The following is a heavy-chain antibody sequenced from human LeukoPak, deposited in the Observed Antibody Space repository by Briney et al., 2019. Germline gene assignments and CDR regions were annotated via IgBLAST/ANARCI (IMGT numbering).Heavy chain of an antibody. Sequence: GGSLRLSCAASGFTFSSYTMHWVRQAPGKGLEWVSAVSGSGGSTYYADSVKGRFTISRDNSKNTVYLQMNTLRAEDTAVYYCAKDYPLDYWGQGALVTVSS. J-gene: IGHJ4*02. CDR3: AKDYPLDY. V-gene: IGHV3-23*01. CDR1: GFTFSSYT. CDR2: VSGSGGST.